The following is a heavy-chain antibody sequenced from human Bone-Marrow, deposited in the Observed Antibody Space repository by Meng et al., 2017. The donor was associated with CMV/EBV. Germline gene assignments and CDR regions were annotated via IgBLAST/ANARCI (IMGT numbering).Heavy chain of an antibody. CDR2: ISSSSSYI. J-gene: IGHJ4*02. V-gene: IGHV3-21*01. CDR1: GFTFSSYS. D-gene: IGHD2-2*01. Sequence: GGSLRLSCAASGFTFSSYSMNWVRQAPGKGLEWVSSISSSSSYIYYADSVKGRFTISRDNAKNSLYLQMNSLRTEDTAVYYCARRNVGCSSTSCYRWAGLDYWGQGTLVTLSS. CDR3: ARRNVGCSSTSCYRWAGLDY.